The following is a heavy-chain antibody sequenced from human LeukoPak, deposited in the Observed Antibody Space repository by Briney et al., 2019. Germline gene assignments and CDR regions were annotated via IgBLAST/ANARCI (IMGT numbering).Heavy chain of an antibody. CDR1: GYTFTGYY. J-gene: IGHJ4*02. CDR3: ARVFKGSGWYGEIDY. V-gene: IGHV1-2*06. CDR2: INPNSGGT. D-gene: IGHD6-19*01. Sequence: ASVEVSCKASGYTFTGYYMHWVRQAPGQGLEWMGRINPNSGGTNYAQKFQGRVTMTRDTSISTAYMELGRLRSDDTAVYYCARVFKGSGWYGEIDYWGQGTLVTVSS.